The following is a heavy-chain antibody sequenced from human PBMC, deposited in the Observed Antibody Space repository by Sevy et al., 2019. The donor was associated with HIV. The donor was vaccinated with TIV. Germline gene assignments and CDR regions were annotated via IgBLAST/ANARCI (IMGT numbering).Heavy chain of an antibody. CDR1: GFTFSSYS. J-gene: IGHJ3*02. CDR3: ARDATYYDFWSGYFNNAFDI. CDR2: ISSSSSTI. V-gene: IGHV3-48*01. Sequence: GGSLRLSCAASGFTFSSYSMNWVRQAPGKGLEWVSYISSSSSTIYYADSVKGRFTISRDNAKNSQYLQMNSLRAEDTAVYYCARDATYYDFWSGYFNNAFDIWGQGTMVTVSS. D-gene: IGHD3-3*01.